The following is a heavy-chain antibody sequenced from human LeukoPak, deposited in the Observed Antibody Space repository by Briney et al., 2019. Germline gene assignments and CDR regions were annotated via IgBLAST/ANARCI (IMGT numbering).Heavy chain of an antibody. J-gene: IGHJ4*02. Sequence: GRSLRLSCAASGFTFSSYAMHWVRQAPGKGLEWVAVISYDGSNKYYTDSVKGRFTISRDNSKNTLYLQMNSLRAEDTAVYYCARDLDIFGVITTYYFEYWGQGTLVTVSS. V-gene: IGHV3-30-3*01. CDR2: ISYDGSNK. CDR3: ARDLDIFGVITTYYFEY. D-gene: IGHD3-3*02. CDR1: GFTFSSYA.